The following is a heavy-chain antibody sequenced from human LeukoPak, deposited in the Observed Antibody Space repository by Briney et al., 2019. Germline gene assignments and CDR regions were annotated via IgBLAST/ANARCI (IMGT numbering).Heavy chain of an antibody. J-gene: IGHJ4*02. CDR2: INSDGSST. D-gene: IGHD3-22*01. CDR3: ARRGRDYDSSGLDY. Sequence: GGSLRLSCAASGFTISSFWMHWVRQAPGKGLVWVSRINSDGSSTSYADSVKGRFTISRDNAKNTLYLQMNSLRAEDTAVYYCARRGRDYDSSGLDYWGQGTLVTVSS. V-gene: IGHV3-74*01. CDR1: GFTISSFW.